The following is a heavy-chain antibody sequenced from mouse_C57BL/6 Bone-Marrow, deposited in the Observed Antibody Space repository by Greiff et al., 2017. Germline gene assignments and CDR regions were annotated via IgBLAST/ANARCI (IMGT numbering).Heavy chain of an antibody. CDR3: AREGGYYPLYFDY. J-gene: IGHJ2*01. CDR2: ISDGGSYT. Sequence: EVQVVESGGGLVKPGGSLKLSCAASGFTFSSYAMSWVRQTPGKRLEWVATISDGGSYTYYPDNVKGRFTISRGNAKNNLYLQMSHLKSEDTAMYYCAREGGYYPLYFDYWGQGTTLTVSS. CDR1: GFTFSSYA. V-gene: IGHV5-4*01. D-gene: IGHD2-3*01.